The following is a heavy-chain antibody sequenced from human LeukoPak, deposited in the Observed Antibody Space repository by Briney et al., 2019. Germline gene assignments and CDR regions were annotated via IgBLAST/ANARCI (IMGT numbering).Heavy chain of an antibody. CDR3: ARGPTSVLLWFGELPD. Sequence: GGSLRLSCAASGFTFSSYSMNWVRQAPGKGLEWVSSISSSSSYIYYADSVKGRFTISRDNAKNSLYLQMNSLRAEDTAVYYCARGPTSVLLWFGELPDWGQGTLVTVSS. D-gene: IGHD3-10*01. CDR2: ISSSSSYI. J-gene: IGHJ4*02. V-gene: IGHV3-21*01. CDR1: GFTFSSYS.